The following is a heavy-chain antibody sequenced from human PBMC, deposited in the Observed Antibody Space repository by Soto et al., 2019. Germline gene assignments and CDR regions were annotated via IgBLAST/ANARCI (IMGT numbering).Heavy chain of an antibody. V-gene: IGHV3-15*01. CDR1: GFTFTDAW. Sequence: GGSLRLSCAASGFTFTDAWMGWVRQAPGKGLEWVGRIKSKTHGGTADYAAPVKGRFTISRDDLKNTLYLQMSSLQSEDTAVYHCTTDLGQMSLPIFSWWGQGTLVTVSS. CDR2: IKSKTHGGTA. D-gene: IGHD1-26*01. J-gene: IGHJ4*02. CDR3: TTDLGQMSLPIFSW.